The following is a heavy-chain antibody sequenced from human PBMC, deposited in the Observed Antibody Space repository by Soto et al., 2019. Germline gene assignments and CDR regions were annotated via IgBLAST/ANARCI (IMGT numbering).Heavy chain of an antibody. CDR1: GFTFSSYA. CDR3: AKDRDSSSWSQFDY. J-gene: IGHJ4*02. CDR2: ISGSGGST. V-gene: IGHV3-23*01. Sequence: GGSLRLSCAASGFTFSSYAMSWVRQAPGKRLEWVSAISGSGGSTYYADSVKGRFTISRDNSKNTLYLQMNSLRAEDTAVYYCAKDRDSSSWSQFDYWGQGTLVTVSS. D-gene: IGHD6-13*01.